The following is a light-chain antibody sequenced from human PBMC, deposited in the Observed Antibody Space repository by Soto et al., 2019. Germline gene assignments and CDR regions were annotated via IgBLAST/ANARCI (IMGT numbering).Light chain of an antibody. Sequence: DIQMTQSPSTLSASVGDRVTITCRASQSISSWLAWYQQKPGKAPKLLIYDASSLESGVPSRFSGSGSGTEFTLTISRLQPDDFATYYCQQYNSYSLTFGGGTKLDTK. J-gene: IGKJ4*01. CDR2: DAS. CDR3: QQYNSYSLT. V-gene: IGKV1-5*01. CDR1: QSISSW.